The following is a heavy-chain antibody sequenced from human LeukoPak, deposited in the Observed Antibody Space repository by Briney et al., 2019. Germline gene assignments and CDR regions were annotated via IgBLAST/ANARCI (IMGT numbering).Heavy chain of an antibody. V-gene: IGHV1-2*02. Sequence: GAAVTVSFMASGYTFTGYYMHWVRQAPGQGLEWMGWINPNSGGTNYAQKFQGRVTITRDTSINTAYMELSSLRSEDTAVYYGATGGLGLLWFGESGPGFDYWGQGTLVTVSS. D-gene: IGHD3-10*01. CDR1: GYTFTGYY. CDR2: INPNSGGT. CDR3: ATGGLGLLWFGESGPGFDY. J-gene: IGHJ4*02.